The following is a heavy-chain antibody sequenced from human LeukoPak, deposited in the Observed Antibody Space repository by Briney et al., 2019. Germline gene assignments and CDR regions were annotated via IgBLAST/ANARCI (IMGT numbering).Heavy chain of an antibody. J-gene: IGHJ4*02. CDR1: GFTFSSYW. CDR3: AKDLIARDSSSSWSD. V-gene: IGHV3-23*01. Sequence: PGGSLRLSCAASGFTFSSYWMSWVRQAPGKGLEWVSAISGSGGSTYYADSVKGRFTISRDNSKNTLYLQMNSLRAEDTAVYYCAKDLIARDSSSSWSDWGQGTLVTVSS. D-gene: IGHD6-6*01. CDR2: ISGSGGST.